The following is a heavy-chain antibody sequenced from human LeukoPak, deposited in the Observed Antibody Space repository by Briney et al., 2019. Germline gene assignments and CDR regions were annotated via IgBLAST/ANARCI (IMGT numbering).Heavy chain of an antibody. J-gene: IGHJ4*02. D-gene: IGHD6-6*01. CDR3: ARLVRFSSDYFDY. V-gene: IGHV4-59*01. CDR2: IYYSGST. CDR1: GGSISSYY. Sequence: SETLSLTCTVSGGSISSYYWSWIRQPPGKGLEWIGYIYYSGSTNYNPSLKSRVTISVDTSKNQFSLKLSSVTAADTAVYYGARLVRFSSDYFDYWGQGTLVTVSS.